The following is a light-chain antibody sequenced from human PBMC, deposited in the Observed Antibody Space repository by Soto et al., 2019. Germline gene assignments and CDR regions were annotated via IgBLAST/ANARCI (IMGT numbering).Light chain of an antibody. Sequence: EIVLTQSPATLSLSPGEGATLSCRASQSVNINLAWYQQKPGQSPRLLIYDASNRATGIPARFSGSGSGTDFTLTISRLEPEDFAVYYCQRGDTFGQGTRLEMK. V-gene: IGKV3-11*01. CDR3: QRGDT. CDR1: QSVNIN. CDR2: DAS. J-gene: IGKJ5*01.